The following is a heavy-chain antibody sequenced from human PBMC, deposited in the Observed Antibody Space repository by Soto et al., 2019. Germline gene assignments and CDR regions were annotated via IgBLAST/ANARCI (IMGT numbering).Heavy chain of an antibody. Sequence: PSETLSLTCTVSGGSISSYYWSWIRQPPGKGLEWIGYIYYSGSTNYNPSLKSRVTISVDTSKNQFSLKLSSVTAADTAVYYCARYMTTVNYYYMDVWGKGTTVTVSS. CDR1: GGSISSYY. CDR3: ARYMTTVNYYYMDV. D-gene: IGHD4-4*01. CDR2: IYYSGST. J-gene: IGHJ6*03. V-gene: IGHV4-59*08.